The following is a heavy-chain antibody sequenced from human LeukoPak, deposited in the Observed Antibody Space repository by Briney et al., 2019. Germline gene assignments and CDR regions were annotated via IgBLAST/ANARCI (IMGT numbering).Heavy chain of an antibody. CDR1: GFTVSSYY. D-gene: IGHD3-10*01. V-gene: IGHV3-33*08. Sequence: PGGSLRLSCAASGFTVSSYYMNWVRQAPRKGLEWVAVIWYDGSNKYYADSVKGRFTISRDNSKNTLYLQMNSLRAEDTAVYYCARGRLDYYGSGSLHMFFDYWGQGTLVTVSS. CDR3: ARGRLDYYGSGSLHMFFDY. J-gene: IGHJ4*02. CDR2: IWYDGSNK.